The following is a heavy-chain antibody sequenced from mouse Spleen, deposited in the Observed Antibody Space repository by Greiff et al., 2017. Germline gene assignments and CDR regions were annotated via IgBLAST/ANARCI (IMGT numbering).Heavy chain of an antibody. Sequence: QVQLQQPGAELVKPGASVKMSCKASGYTFTSYWITWVKQRPGQGLEWIGDIYPGSGSTNYNEKFKSKATLTVDTSSSTAYMQLSSLTSEDSAVYYCAKKVITTATIDYWGQGTTLTVSS. V-gene: IGHV1-55*01. J-gene: IGHJ2*01. D-gene: IGHD1-2*01. CDR2: IYPGSGST. CDR3: AKKVITTATIDY. CDR1: GYTFTSYW.